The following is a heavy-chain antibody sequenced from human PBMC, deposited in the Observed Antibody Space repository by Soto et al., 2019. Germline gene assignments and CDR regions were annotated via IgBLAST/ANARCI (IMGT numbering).Heavy chain of an antibody. CDR3: ARDGGCDSRDAFDI. J-gene: IGHJ3*02. CDR1: GFTFSSYG. Sequence: GGSLRLSCAASGFTFSSYGMHWVRQAPGKGLEWVAVIWYDGSNKYYADSVKGRFTISRDNSKNTLYLQMNSLRAEDTAVYYCARDGGCDSRDAFDIWGQGTMVTVSS. CDR2: IWYDGSNK. V-gene: IGHV3-33*01. D-gene: IGHD5-12*01.